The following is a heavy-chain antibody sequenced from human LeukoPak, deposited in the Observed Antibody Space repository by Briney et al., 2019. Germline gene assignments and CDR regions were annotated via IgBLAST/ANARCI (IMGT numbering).Heavy chain of an antibody. Sequence: GGSLRLSCAASGFTFSSYSMNWVRQAPGKGLEGVSSISSSGTYLYYADSVQGRFTISRDNAKTSLSLQMNSLRADDAAVYYCARASSKQLAGYLPDGFDIWGQGTMVTVSS. CDR3: ARASSKQLAGYLPDGFDI. J-gene: IGHJ3*02. D-gene: IGHD3-9*01. V-gene: IGHV3-21*01. CDR1: GFTFSSYS. CDR2: ISSSGTYL.